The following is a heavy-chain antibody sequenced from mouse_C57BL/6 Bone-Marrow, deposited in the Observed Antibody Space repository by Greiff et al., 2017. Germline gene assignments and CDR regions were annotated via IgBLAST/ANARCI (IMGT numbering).Heavy chain of an antibody. J-gene: IGHJ3*01. CDR2: IHPNSGST. CDR3: ARRRKGAYFSFAY. Sequence: QVQLQQPGAELVKPGASVKLSCKASGYTFTSYWMHWVKQRPGQGLEWIGMIHPNSGSTNYNEKFKSKATLTVDKSSSTAYMQLSSLTSEDSAVYYCARRRKGAYFSFAYWGQGTLVTVSA. D-gene: IGHD6-2*01. V-gene: IGHV1-64*01. CDR1: GYTFTSYW.